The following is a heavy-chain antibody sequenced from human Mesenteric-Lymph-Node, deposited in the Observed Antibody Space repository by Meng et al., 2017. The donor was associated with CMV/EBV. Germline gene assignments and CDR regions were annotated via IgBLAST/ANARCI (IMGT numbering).Heavy chain of an antibody. Sequence: GESLKISCAASGFTFDDYGMSWVRQAPGQGLVWVSLISSDGSSTDYADSVRGRFTISRDNAKNSLYLQMNSLRGEDTATYYCARGGILIVSATMEGFDYWGQGTLVTVSS. V-gene: IGHV3-20*04. D-gene: IGHD2-2*01. CDR3: ARGGILIVSATMEGFDY. CDR1: GFTFDDYG. CDR2: ISSDGSST. J-gene: IGHJ4*02.